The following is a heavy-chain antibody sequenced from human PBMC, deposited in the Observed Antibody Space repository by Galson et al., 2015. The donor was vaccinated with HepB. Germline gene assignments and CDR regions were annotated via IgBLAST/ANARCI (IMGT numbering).Heavy chain of an antibody. Sequence: SLRLSCAASGFTFSINPMHWVRQAPGKGLEWVPVISYDGNYKYYADSVKGRFTISRDDSKNTLYLQMDSLSVEDTAIYYCVKGWSPGYKSGWHVHLDYWGQGTLVTVSS. CDR3: VKGWSPGYKSGWHVHLDY. J-gene: IGHJ4*02. CDR1: GFTFSINP. D-gene: IGHD6-19*01. V-gene: IGHV3-30*04. CDR2: ISYDGNYK.